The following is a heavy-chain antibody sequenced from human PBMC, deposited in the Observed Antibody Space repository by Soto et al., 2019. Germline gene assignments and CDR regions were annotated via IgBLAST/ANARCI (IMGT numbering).Heavy chain of an antibody. V-gene: IGHV4-39*01. Sequence: PSETLSLTCTVSGDSISSSSYYWGWIRQPPGKGLEWIGGIYYSGTIYHNPSLKSRVTISVDTSKNQFSLRLSSVTAADTAVYYCARLWMATTFDYWGQGTLVTVS. CDR2: IYYSGTI. CDR3: ARLWMATTFDY. J-gene: IGHJ4*02. D-gene: IGHD5-12*01. CDR1: GDSISSSSYY.